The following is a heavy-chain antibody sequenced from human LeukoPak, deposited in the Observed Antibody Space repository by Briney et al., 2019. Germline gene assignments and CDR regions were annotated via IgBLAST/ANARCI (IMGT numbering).Heavy chain of an antibody. CDR1: GFTFDDYG. J-gene: IGHJ6*03. D-gene: IGHD2-2*01. CDR3: ARAGIIVVPAAMRGYYYYMDV. Sequence: GGSLRLSCAASGFTFDDYGMSWVHQAPGKGLEWVSGINWNGGSTGYADSVKGRFTISRDNAKNSLYLQMNSLRAEDTALYYCARAGIIVVPAAMRGYYYYMDVWGKGTTVTVSS. V-gene: IGHV3-20*04. CDR2: INWNGGST.